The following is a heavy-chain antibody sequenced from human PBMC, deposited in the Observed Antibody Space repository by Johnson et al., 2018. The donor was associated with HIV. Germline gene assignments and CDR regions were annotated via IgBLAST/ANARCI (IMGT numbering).Heavy chain of an antibody. CDR1: GFTFSDYY. CDR2: IWDDGGQK. D-gene: IGHD5-24*01. CDR3: ARWGDGYNFRFREPFGAFDS. J-gene: IGHJ3*02. Sequence: QVQLVESGGGLVKPGGSLRLSCAASGFTFSDYYMSWIRQAPGKGLEWVAVIWDDGGQKYYADSGKGRCTISSDNSKNTMYLKMKSLRAEDTAVYYCARWGDGYNFRFREPFGAFDSWGQGTMVTVSS. V-gene: IGHV3-33*08.